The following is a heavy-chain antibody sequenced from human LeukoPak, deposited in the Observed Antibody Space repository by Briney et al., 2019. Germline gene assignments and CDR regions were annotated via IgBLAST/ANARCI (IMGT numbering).Heavy chain of an antibody. D-gene: IGHD3-22*01. V-gene: IGHV4-39*01. CDR2: IYYSGST. J-gene: IGHJ5*02. CDR1: GGSISSSSYY. CDR3: ARIQRTYYYDSSGYQNWFDP. Sequence: SETLSLTCTVSGGSISSSSYYWGWIRQPPGKGLEWIGSIYYSGSTYYNPSLKSRVTISVDTSKNQSSLKLSSVTAADTAVYYCARIQRTYYYDSSGYQNWFDPWGQGTLVTVSS.